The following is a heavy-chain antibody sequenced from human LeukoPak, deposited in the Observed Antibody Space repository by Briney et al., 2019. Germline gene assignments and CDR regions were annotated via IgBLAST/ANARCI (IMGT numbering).Heavy chain of an antibody. D-gene: IGHD3/OR15-3a*01. V-gene: IGHV4-34*01. CDR3: ARGAFWTGYRYVLQSTPYYFDY. Sequence: SETLSLTCAVHGGSFSGYYWSWIRQPPGKGLEWIGEINHSGSTNYNPSLKSRVTISVDTSKNQFSLKLSSVTAADTAVYYCARGAFWTGYRYVLQSTPYYFDYWGQGTLVTVSP. CDR2: INHSGST. J-gene: IGHJ4*02. CDR1: GGSFSGYY.